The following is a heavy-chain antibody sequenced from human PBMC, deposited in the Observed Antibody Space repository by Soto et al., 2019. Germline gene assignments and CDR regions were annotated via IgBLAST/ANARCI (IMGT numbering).Heavy chain of an antibody. CDR3: ARESGGATATLDYYYFYMDV. J-gene: IGHJ6*03. CDR2: IKPKGGAT. V-gene: IGHV1-2*05. CDR1: GDSFNDYY. Sequence: ASVKVSCKTSGDSFNDYYIHWVRQAPGQGLEWKGRIKPKGGATKYAKKEQGRVTVTSDTSIRTVFMELSSLRSDDTVVYYFARESGGATATLDYYYFYMDVWGKGTTVTVSS. D-gene: IGHD5-12*01.